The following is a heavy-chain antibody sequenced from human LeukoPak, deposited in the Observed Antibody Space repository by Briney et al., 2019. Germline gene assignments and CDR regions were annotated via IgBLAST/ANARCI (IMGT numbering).Heavy chain of an antibody. Sequence: PSGTLSLTCTVSGASISSYYWTWIRQPPGKGLECIGYFHYSGSTNYNPSLKSRVTISVDTSKNQLSLKLSSVTAADTAVYYCAYNRNRIIDTFDIWGQGTMVTVSS. CDR1: GASISSYY. CDR2: FHYSGST. V-gene: IGHV4-59*08. CDR3: AYNRNRIIDTFDI. D-gene: IGHD1-14*01. J-gene: IGHJ3*02.